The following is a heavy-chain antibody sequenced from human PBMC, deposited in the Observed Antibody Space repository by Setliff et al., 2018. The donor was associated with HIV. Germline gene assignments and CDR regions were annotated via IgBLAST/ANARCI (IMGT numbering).Heavy chain of an antibody. CDR2: INTGNGNT. CDR1: GYSFASHS. CDR3: ARDRVPKRGYTYREPDFDS. Sequence: ASVKVSCKASGYSFASHSLHWVRQAPGQGLEWMGWINTGNGNTKYSQKFQDRVTITRDTSANTGYMELSGLRSEATAVYYCARDRVPKRGYTYREPDFDSWGQGTLVTVSS. V-gene: IGHV1-3*04. J-gene: IGHJ5*01. D-gene: IGHD5-12*01.